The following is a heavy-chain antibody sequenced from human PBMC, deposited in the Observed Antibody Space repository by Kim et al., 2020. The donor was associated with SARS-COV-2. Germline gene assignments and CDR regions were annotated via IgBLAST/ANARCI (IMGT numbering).Heavy chain of an antibody. V-gene: IGHV3-53*04. Sequence: GGSLRLSCAASGFTVSSNYMSWVRQAPGKGLEWVSVIYSGGSTYYADSVKGRFTISRHNSKNTLYLQMNSLRAEDTAVYYCARDPRGYSSSWTDAFDIWGQGTMVTVSS. J-gene: IGHJ3*02. CDR3: ARDPRGYSSSWTDAFDI. CDR2: IYSGGST. CDR1: GFTVSSNY. D-gene: IGHD6-13*01.